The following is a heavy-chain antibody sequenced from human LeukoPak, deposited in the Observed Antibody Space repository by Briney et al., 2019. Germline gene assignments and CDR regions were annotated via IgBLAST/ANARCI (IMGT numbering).Heavy chain of an antibody. CDR2: ITSGGDYI. V-gene: IGHV3-21*01. Sequence: GGSLRLSCAASGFTFNTFNMNWVRQAPGKGLEWASSITSGGDYIYYADSVKGRFTTSRDNAKNSLSLQLNSLRVEDTAVYYCARGHYDVLAASYKWTPDYWGQGTLVTVSS. D-gene: IGHD3-9*01. CDR1: GFTFNTFN. CDR3: ARGHYDVLAASYKWTPDY. J-gene: IGHJ4*02.